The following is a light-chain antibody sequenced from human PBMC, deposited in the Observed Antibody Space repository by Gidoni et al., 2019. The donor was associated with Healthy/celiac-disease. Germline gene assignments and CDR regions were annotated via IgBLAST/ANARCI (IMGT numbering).Light chain of an antibody. Sequence: SSELTQDPAVSVALGQTFRITCQGDSLRSYYASWYQQKPGQAPVLVIYGKNNRPSGIPDRVSGSSSGNTASVTITGAQAEDEADYYCNSRDSSGNHLVFGGGTKLTVL. V-gene: IGLV3-19*01. CDR1: SLRSYY. CDR2: GKN. J-gene: IGLJ2*01. CDR3: NSRDSSGNHLV.